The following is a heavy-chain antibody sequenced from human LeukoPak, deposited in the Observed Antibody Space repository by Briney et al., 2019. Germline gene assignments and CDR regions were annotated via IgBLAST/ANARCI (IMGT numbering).Heavy chain of an antibody. CDR2: ISSSGSIK. CDR1: GFTFSDYY. Sequence: GGSLRLSCAASGFTFSDYYMSWIRQAPGKGLEWVSYISSSGSIKSYADSVEGRFTVSRDNAKNTLYLQMNSLRAEDTAVYYCARDRDGYMDAFDIWGQGTMVTVSS. J-gene: IGHJ3*02. V-gene: IGHV3-11*04. D-gene: IGHD5-18*01. CDR3: ARDRDGYMDAFDI.